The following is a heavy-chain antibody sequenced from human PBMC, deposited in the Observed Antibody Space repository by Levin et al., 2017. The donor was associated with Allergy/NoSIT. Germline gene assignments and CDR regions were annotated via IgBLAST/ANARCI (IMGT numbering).Heavy chain of an antibody. CDR3: ARDWGGRPPYFNYGMDV. CDR1: GDSINNYY. CDR2: IYYSGST. V-gene: IGHV4-59*01. D-gene: IGHD2-15*01. Sequence: ESLKISCTVSGDSINNYYWSWIRQPPGKGLEWVGYIYYSGSTNYNPSLKSRVTISVDTSKNQFSLKLTSVTAADTAVYYCARDWGGRPPYFNYGMDVWGQGTTVTVSS. J-gene: IGHJ6*02.